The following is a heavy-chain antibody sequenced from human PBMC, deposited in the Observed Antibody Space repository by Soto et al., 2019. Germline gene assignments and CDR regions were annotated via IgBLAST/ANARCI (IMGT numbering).Heavy chain of an antibody. CDR3: AAWAEGATEVH. J-gene: IGHJ4*02. Sequence: WGSLILSCETSGFSFSVYGMHWVRQAPGKGLEWVAVIWYEASKQFYADSVECRFTISRDNSKAILYLQMNSLRAEDTAVYYCAAWAEGATEVHWGQGTLVTVSS. D-gene: IGHD2-15*01. CDR1: GFSFSVYG. CDR2: IWYEASKQ. V-gene: IGHV3-33*01.